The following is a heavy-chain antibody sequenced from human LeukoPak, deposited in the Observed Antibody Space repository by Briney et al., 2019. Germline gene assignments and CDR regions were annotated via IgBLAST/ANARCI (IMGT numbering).Heavy chain of an antibody. CDR2: VSNIETT. J-gene: IGHJ4*02. CDR1: GDSISSYY. Sequence: SETLSLTCTVSGDSISSYYWSWLRQPPGKRLEWIGYVSNIETTNYNPSLKSRVTISVDTSKNQFSLRLNSVTAADTAVYYCARPPHYYDTSGYSVWGQGTLVTVSS. D-gene: IGHD3-22*01. CDR3: ARPPHYYDTSGYSV. V-gene: IGHV4-59*01.